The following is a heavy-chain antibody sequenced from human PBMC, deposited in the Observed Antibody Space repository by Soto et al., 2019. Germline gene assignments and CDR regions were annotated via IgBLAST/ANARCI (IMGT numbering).Heavy chain of an antibody. CDR2: IHATEGT. V-gene: IGHV4-4*07. CDR3: ARALSSAAGLYFDY. D-gene: IGHD6-13*01. CDR1: GGSISSYY. J-gene: IGHJ4*02. Sequence: QVQLQESGPGLVKPSETLSLTCTVSGGSISSYYWSWIRQPAGKGMEWVGRIHATEGTNYNPSLKSRVTMSIDTSNNQFSLKLSSLTAADTAVYYCARALSSAAGLYFDYWGQGTLVTVSS.